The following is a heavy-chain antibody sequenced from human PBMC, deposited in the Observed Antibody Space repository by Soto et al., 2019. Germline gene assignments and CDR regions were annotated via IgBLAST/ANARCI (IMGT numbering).Heavy chain of an antibody. V-gene: IGHV2-5*02. J-gene: IGHJ4*02. CDR2: IYWDDDK. Sequence: QITLKESGPTLVKPTQTLTLTCTFSGFSLSTSGLGVGWIRQPPGKALEWLGIIYWDDDKRYSPSLKSRLTITEDTSKNQVVLTMTNMDPVDTATYYCARRGYDYVWGSYRFFDYWGQGILVTVSS. D-gene: IGHD3-16*02. CDR1: GFSLSTSGLG. CDR3: ARRGYDYVWGSYRFFDY.